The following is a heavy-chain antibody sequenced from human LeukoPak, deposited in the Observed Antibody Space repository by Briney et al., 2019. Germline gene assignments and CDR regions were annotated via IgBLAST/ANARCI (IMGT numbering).Heavy chain of an antibody. CDR2: IRYDGSNK. J-gene: IGHJ1*01. D-gene: IGHD2-2*01. Sequence: PGGSLRLSCAASGLTFSSYGIHWVRQAPGKGLEWVAFIRYDGSNKYYADSVKGRFTISRDNSKNTLYLQMNSLRAEDTAVYYCAKDREYCSSTSCYSSEYFQHWGQGTLVTVSS. CDR3: AKDREYCSSTSCYSSEYFQH. CDR1: GLTFSSYG. V-gene: IGHV3-30*02.